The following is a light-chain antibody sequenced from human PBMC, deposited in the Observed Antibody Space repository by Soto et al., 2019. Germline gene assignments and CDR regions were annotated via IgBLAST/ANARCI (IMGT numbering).Light chain of an antibody. CDR2: TSG. J-gene: IGKJ2*01. CDR1: QRITTY. V-gene: IGKV1-39*01. CDR3: QQTYSTPYT. Sequence: IHMTQSPSSLSASVGDRITVTCRASQRITTYVNWYQLKPGEAPKLLISTSGTLQRGVPSRFSGSGSGTDFTLTITRLQPADFATYFSQQTYSTPYTFGQGTKLEIK.